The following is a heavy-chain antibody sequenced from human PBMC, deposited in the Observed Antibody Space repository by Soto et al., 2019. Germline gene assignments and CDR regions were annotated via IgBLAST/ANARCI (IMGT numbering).Heavy chain of an antibody. V-gene: IGHV1-18*01. D-gene: IGHD3-3*01. CDR2: ISAYNGNT. J-gene: IGHJ5*02. CDR1: GYTFTSYG. Sequence: ASVKVSCKASGYTFTSYGISWVRQAPGQGLEWMGWISAYNGNTNYAQKLQGRVTMTTDTSTSTAYMELRSLRSDDTAVYYCARDVLRFLEWSTGSDPWGQGTLVTVSS. CDR3: ARDVLRFLEWSTGSDP.